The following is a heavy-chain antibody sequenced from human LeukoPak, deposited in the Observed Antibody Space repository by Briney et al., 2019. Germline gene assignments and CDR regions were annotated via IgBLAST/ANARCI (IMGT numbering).Heavy chain of an antibody. J-gene: IGHJ4*02. CDR3: VKGGYSCSWQTTSPSDY. V-gene: IGHV3-64D*06. CDR2: ISSNGGST. D-gene: IGHD6-13*01. CDR1: GFTFSSYA. Sequence: GGSLRLSCSASGFTFSSYAMHWVRQAPGKGLEYVSAISSNGGSTYYADSVKGRFTISRDNSKNTLYLQMSSLRAEDTAVYYCVKGGYSCSWQTTSPSDYWGQGTLVTVSS.